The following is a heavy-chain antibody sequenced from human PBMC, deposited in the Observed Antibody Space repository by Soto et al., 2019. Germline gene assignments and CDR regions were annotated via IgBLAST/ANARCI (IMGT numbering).Heavy chain of an antibody. J-gene: IGHJ5*02. D-gene: IGHD1-7*01. CDR2: ISGSGGST. V-gene: IGHV3-23*01. CDR3: AKGHWTYGVGWFDP. CDR1: GFTVNSYA. Sequence: GGSLRLACAASGFTVNSYAMSWVRQAPGKGLEWVSAISGSGGSTYYADSVKGRFTISRDNSKNTLYLQMNSLRAEDTAVYYCAKGHWTYGVGWFDPWGQGPLVTVSS.